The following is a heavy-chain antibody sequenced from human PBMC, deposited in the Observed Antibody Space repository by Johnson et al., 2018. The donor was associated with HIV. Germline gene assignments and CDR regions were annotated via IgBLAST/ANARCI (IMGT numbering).Heavy chain of an antibody. V-gene: IGHV3-20*04. D-gene: IGHD6-6*01. J-gene: IGHJ3*02. CDR3: ATEYFDI. CDR2: ISWTGGST. Sequence: VQLVESGGGLVQPGGSLRLSCAASGFTVSSNYMSWVRQAPGKGLEWVSGISWTGGSTGYADSVKGRFTISRDNAKNSLYLQMNSLRAEDTALYYCATEYFDIWGQGTMVTVS. CDR1: GFTVSSNY.